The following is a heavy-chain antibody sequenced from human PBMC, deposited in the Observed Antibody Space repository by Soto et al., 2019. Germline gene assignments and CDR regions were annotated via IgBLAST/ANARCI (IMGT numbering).Heavy chain of an antibody. J-gene: IGHJ4*02. D-gene: IGHD6-19*01. Sequence: AAVKVYCKASGYTFTSYDINWVRQATGQGLEWMGWMNPNSGNTGYAQKFQGRVTMTRNTSISTAYMELSSLRSEDTAVYYCARVGHGIAVAGRQDYWGQGTLVTAPQ. CDR3: ARVGHGIAVAGRQDY. V-gene: IGHV1-8*01. CDR2: MNPNSGNT. CDR1: GYTFTSYD.